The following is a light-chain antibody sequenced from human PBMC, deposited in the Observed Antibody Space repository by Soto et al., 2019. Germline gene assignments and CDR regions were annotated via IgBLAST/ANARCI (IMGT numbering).Light chain of an antibody. CDR3: QQYNNWPPR. CDR1: QSVSSN. J-gene: IGKJ2*03. V-gene: IGKV3-15*01. Sequence: EIVMTQSPATLSVSPGERATLSCRASQSVSSNLAWYQQKPGQAPRLLIYGASTRATGIPARFSGSGSGTEFTLTISSLQSEDFAVYSCQQYNNWPPRFGQGTKLEIK. CDR2: GAS.